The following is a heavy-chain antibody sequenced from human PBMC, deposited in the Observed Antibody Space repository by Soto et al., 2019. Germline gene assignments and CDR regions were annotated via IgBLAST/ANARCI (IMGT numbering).Heavy chain of an antibody. J-gene: IGHJ4*02. V-gene: IGHV4-39*01. Sequence: SETLSLTCTVSGGSISSSSYYWGWIRQPPGKGLEWIGSIYYSGSTYYNPSLKSRVTISVDTSKNQFSLKLSSVTAADTAVYYCARHHSSWYDYWGQGTLVTVSS. CDR1: GGSISSSSYY. CDR2: IYYSGST. D-gene: IGHD6-13*01. CDR3: ARHHSSWYDY.